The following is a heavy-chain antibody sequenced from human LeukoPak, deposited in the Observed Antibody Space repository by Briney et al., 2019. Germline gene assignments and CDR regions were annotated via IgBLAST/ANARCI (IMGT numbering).Heavy chain of an antibody. CDR1: GFTFSNYW. Sequence: GGSLRLSCAASGFTFSNYWMHWVRQAPGKGLVWVSRINRDGRSTNYADSVKGRFTISRDNAKNTVFLRMNSLRAEDTAVYYCAREFEGQEAGAYGSGSYDVFDIWGQGTMVTVSS. J-gene: IGHJ3*02. D-gene: IGHD3-10*01. CDR2: INRDGRST. CDR3: AREFEGQEAGAYGSGSYDVFDI. V-gene: IGHV3-74*01.